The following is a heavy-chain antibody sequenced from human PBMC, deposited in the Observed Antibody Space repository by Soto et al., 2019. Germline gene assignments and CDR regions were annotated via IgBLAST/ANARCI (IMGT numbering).Heavy chain of an antibody. Sequence: GGSLRLSCAASGFTFSSYAMSWVRQAPGKGLEWVSAISGSGGSTYYADSVKGRFTISRDNSKNTLYLQMNSLRAEDTAVYYCAPTFGYCSSTSCYAGNYYYYGMDVWGQGTTVTVSS. D-gene: IGHD2-2*03. CDR2: ISGSGGST. CDR1: GFTFSSYA. CDR3: APTFGYCSSTSCYAGNYYYYGMDV. J-gene: IGHJ6*02. V-gene: IGHV3-23*01.